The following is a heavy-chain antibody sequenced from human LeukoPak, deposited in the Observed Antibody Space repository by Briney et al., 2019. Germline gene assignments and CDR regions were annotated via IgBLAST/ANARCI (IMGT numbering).Heavy chain of an antibody. V-gene: IGHV4-59*01. CDR1: GGSISSYY. CDR3: ATGGYSYGRYYYYYGMDV. Sequence: SETLSLTCTVSGGSISSYYWRWIRQPPGKGLEWIGYIYYSGSTNYNPSLKSRVTVSVDASKQQFSLKLSSVTAADTAVYYCATGGYSYGRYYYYYGMDVWGKGTTVTVSS. J-gene: IGHJ6*04. D-gene: IGHD5-18*01. CDR2: IYYSGST.